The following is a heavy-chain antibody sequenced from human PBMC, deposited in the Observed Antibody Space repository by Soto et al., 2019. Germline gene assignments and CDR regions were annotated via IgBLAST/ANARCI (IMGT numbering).Heavy chain of an antibody. Sequence: QVQLQESGPGLVKPSQTLSLTCTVSGGSISSGGYYWSWIRQHPGKGLEWIGYIYYSGSTYYNPSLKSRVTISVDTSKNQFSLKLSSVTAADTAVYYCAREDGGNRDQGYYYYGMDVWGQGTTVTVSS. CDR3: AREDGGNRDQGYYYYGMDV. CDR1: GGSISSGGYY. J-gene: IGHJ6*02. V-gene: IGHV4-31*03. CDR2: IYYSGST. D-gene: IGHD2-15*01.